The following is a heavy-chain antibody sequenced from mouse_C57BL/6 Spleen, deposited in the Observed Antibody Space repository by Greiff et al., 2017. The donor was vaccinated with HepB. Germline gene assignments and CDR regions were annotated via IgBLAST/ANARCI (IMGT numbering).Heavy chain of an antibody. D-gene: IGHD1-1*01. V-gene: IGHV1-64*01. J-gene: IGHJ2*01. CDR3: ARLEGDYYYGSTSYYFDY. CDR1: GYTFTSYW. CDR2: IHPNSGST. Sequence: QVQLQQSGAEPVKPGASVKLSCKASGYTFTSYWMHWVKQRPGQGLEWIGMIHPNSGSTNYNEKFKSKATLTVDKSSSTAYMQLSSLTSEDSAVYYCARLEGDYYYGSTSYYFDYWGQGTTLTVSS.